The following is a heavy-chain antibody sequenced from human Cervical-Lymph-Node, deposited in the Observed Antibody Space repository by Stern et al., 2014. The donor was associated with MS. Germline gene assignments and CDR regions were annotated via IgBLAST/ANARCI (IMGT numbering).Heavy chain of an antibody. CDR1: GGTFSSSYA. V-gene: IGHV1-69*09. Sequence: QMQLVQSGAEVKKPGSSVNVSCKASGGTFSSSYAITWMRPAPGQGLEWMGRIIPTLGLPNYAQKFQGRVTITADTSTSTAYMELSSLRSEDTAVYYCARGVVSNRAAATLHNLFDPWGQGTLVTVSS. J-gene: IGHJ5*02. D-gene: IGHD2-15*01. CDR3: ARGVVSNRAAATLHNLFDP. CDR2: IIPTLGLP.